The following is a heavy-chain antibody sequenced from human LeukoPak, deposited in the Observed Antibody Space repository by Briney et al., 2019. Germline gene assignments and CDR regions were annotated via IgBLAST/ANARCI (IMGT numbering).Heavy chain of an antibody. CDR3: ARVSFAADWYFDL. D-gene: IGHD2/OR15-2a*01. CDR1: GFTVSSNF. J-gene: IGHJ2*01. V-gene: IGHV3-53*01. CDR2: MYSDGNT. Sequence: GGSLRLSCAASGFTVSSNFMSWVRQAPEKGLEWVSVMYSDGNTYYADSVEGRFTISRDNAKNTVNLQLNSLRAEDTAVYYCARVSFAADWYFDLWGRGTLVTVSS.